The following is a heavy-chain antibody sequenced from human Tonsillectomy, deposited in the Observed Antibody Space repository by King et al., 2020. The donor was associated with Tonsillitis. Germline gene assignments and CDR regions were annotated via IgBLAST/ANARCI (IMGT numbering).Heavy chain of an antibody. D-gene: IGHD3-10*01. CDR3: ARDRGAFDI. V-gene: IGHV3-7*03. Sequence: DVQLVESGGGLVQPGGSLRLSCAVSGFTLSSYWMTWVRQAPGKGLEWVANIKQDGSEKYYVDSVKGRFTISRDNAKNSLYLQINSLRAEDTAVYYCARDRGAFDIWGRGTMVTVSS. J-gene: IGHJ3*02. CDR1: GFTLSSYW. CDR2: IKQDGSEK.